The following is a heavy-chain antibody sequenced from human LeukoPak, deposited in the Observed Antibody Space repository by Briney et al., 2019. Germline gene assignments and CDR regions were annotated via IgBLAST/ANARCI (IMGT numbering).Heavy chain of an antibody. CDR3: AKGHHIVVVPAASFDY. J-gene: IGHJ4*02. CDR1: GFTFSSYG. D-gene: IGHD2-2*01. V-gene: IGHV3-30*02. CDR2: IRYDGSNK. Sequence: GGSLRLSCAASGFTFSSYGMHWVRQAPGKGLEWVAFIRYDGSNKYYADSVKGRFAISRDNSKNTLYLQMNSLRAEDTAVYYCAKGHHIVVVPAASFDYWGQGTLVTVSS.